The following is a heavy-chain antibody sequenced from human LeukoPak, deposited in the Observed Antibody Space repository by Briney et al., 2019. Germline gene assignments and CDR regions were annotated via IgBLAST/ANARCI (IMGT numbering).Heavy chain of an antibody. CDR3: AKFTVTTSGYTFDI. V-gene: IGHV4-30-2*01. Sequence: SETLSLTCAVSGGSVSSAGYSWSWIRQPPGRGLECIGYFFHTGNTYYNPSLESRVTISLDRSRNQFSLKLSSVTDADTAVYYCAKFTVTTSGYTFDIWGQGTMVTVSS. CDR1: GGSVSSAGYS. CDR2: FFHTGNT. D-gene: IGHD4-17*01. J-gene: IGHJ3*02.